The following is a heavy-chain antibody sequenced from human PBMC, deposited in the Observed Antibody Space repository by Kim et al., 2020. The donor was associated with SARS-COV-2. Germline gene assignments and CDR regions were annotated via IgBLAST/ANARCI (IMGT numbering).Heavy chain of an antibody. CDR3: AKLPRWLDFDY. J-gene: IGHJ4*02. V-gene: IGHV3-23*01. Sequence: TSYADSVKGRFTISRDNSKNTLYLQMNSLRAEDTAVYYCAKLPRWLDFDYWGQGTLVTVSS. D-gene: IGHD6-19*01. CDR2: T.